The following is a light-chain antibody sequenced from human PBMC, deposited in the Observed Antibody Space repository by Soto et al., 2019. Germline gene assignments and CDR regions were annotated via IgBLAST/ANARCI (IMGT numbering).Light chain of an antibody. CDR2: DVS. CDR1: SGDVGGYNY. V-gene: IGLV2-14*01. Sequence: QSVLTQPASVSGSPGQSITISCTGTSGDVGGYNYVSWYQQYPGKAPKLVIYDVSNRPSGVSNRFSGSKSGNTASLTISGLQAEDEADYYCSSYTSSSTYVFGTGTKVTVL. CDR3: SSYTSSSTYV. J-gene: IGLJ1*01.